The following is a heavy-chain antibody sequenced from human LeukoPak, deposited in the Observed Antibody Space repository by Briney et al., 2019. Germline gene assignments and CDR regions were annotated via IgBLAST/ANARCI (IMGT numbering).Heavy chain of an antibody. CDR3: ARDFWSGYYSQTDAFGI. Sequence: SVKVSCKASGGTFSSYTISWVRQAPGQGLEWMGRIIPILGIANYAQKFQGRVTITADKSTSTAYMELSSLRSEDTAVYYCARDFWSGYYSQTDAFGIWGQGTMVTVSS. CDR1: GGTFSSYT. J-gene: IGHJ3*02. D-gene: IGHD3-3*01. CDR2: IIPILGIA. V-gene: IGHV1-69*04.